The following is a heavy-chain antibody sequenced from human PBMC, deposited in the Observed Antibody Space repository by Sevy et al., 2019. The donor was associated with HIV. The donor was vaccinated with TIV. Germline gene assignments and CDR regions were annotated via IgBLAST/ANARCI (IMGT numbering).Heavy chain of an antibody. D-gene: IGHD1-20*01. CDR2: TYYRSTWHK. Sequence: SQTLSLTCTISGDTVSSDSAAWNWIRQSPARGLEWLGRTYYRSTWHKDYATSLNSRMTINPDTSKNQFSLQLNSVTPEHSAVYYCARDHNFVLDYWGQGILVTVSS. CDR1: GDTVSSDSAA. J-gene: IGHJ4*02. CDR3: ARDHNFVLDY. V-gene: IGHV6-1*01.